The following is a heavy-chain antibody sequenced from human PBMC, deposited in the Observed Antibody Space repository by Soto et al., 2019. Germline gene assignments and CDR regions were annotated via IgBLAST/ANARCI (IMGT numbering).Heavy chain of an antibody. Sequence: ASVKVSCKVSGYTLTELSMHWVRQAPGKGLEWMGGFDPEDGETIYAQKFQGRVTMTEDTSTDTAYMELSSLRSEDTAVYYCATVRQWLRWFDPWGQGTLVTVSS. CDR2: FDPEDGET. CDR3: ATVRQWLRWFDP. V-gene: IGHV1-24*01. CDR1: GYTLTELS. J-gene: IGHJ5*02. D-gene: IGHD6-19*01.